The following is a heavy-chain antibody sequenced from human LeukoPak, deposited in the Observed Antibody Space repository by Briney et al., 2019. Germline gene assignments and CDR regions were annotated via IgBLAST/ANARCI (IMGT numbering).Heavy chain of an antibody. CDR3: ARLPRSRTGTTY. CDR1: GGSISSSSYY. J-gene: IGHJ4*02. V-gene: IGHV4-39*01. CDR2: IYYSGST. Sequence: PSETLSLTCTVSGGSISSSSYYWGWIRQPPGKGLEWIGSIYYSGSTYYNPSLKSRVTISVDTSKNQFSLKLSSVTAADTAVYYCARLPRSRTGTTYWGQGTLVTVSS. D-gene: IGHD1-7*01.